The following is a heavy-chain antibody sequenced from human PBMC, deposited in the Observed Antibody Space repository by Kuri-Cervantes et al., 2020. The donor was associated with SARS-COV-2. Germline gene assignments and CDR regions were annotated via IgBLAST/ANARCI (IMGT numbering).Heavy chain of an antibody. Sequence: GGSLRLSCAASGFTFSAYWMHWVRHAPGKGLVWVSHIDGDGTGIGYADSVKGRFTISRDNAKGTLYLQMNSLRAEDTAMYYCARGDGMDVWGQGTTVTVSS. CDR3: ARGDGMDV. CDR1: GFTFSAYW. V-gene: IGHV3-74*01. CDR2: IDGDGTGI. J-gene: IGHJ6*02.